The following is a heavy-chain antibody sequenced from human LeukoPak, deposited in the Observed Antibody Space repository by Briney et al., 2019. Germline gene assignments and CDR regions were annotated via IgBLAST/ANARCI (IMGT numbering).Heavy chain of an antibody. J-gene: IGHJ6*03. V-gene: IGHV4-59*01. CDR1: GSSISSYY. D-gene: IGHD2-15*01. Sequence: SETLSLTCTVSGSSISSYYWGWIRQPPGKGLEWIGYIYYSGSTNYNPSLKSRVTISVDTSKNQFSLKLSSVTAADTAVYYCARGSHYYYYMDVWGKGTTVTVSS. CDR3: ARGSHYYYYMDV. CDR2: IYYSGST.